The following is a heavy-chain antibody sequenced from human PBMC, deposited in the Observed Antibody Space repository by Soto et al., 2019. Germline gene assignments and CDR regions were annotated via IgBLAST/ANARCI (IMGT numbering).Heavy chain of an antibody. Sequence: GGSLRLSCAASGFTFSSYSMNWVRQAPGKGLEWVSSISSSSSYIYYADSVKGRFTISRDNAKNSLYLQMNSLRAEDTAVYYCARGGVRVGSVTPFDYWGQGTLVTVSS. D-gene: IGHD3-3*01. CDR2: ISSSSSYI. CDR1: GFTFSSYS. V-gene: IGHV3-21*01. J-gene: IGHJ4*02. CDR3: ARGGVRVGSVTPFDY.